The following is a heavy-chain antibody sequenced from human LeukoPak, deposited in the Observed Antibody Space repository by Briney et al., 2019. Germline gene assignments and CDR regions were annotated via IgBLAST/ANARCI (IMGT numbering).Heavy chain of an antibody. D-gene: IGHD2-21*01. CDR1: GFTFKNHG. V-gene: IGHV3-33*01. J-gene: IGHJ4*02. Sequence: PGRSLRLSCAASGFTFKNHGMHWVRQAPGKGLEWVAVIWYDGSNKYYADSVKGRFTISRDNSKNTLYLQLSSLRAEDTAVYYCARWGDNKVFDYWGQGTLVTVSS. CDR2: IWYDGSNK. CDR3: ARWGDNKVFDY.